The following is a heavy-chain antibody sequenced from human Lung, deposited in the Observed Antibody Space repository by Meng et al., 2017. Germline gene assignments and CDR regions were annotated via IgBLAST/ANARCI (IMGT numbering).Heavy chain of an antibody. CDR3: ARETLRELGLFHY. V-gene: IGHV4-4*02. J-gene: IGHJ4*02. D-gene: IGHD1-7*01. Sequence: QLQEPGPSPVPPSGPLSLPCAVSGDFITRTQWWSWLRQTPGKGLEWIGEISHSGSTVYRPSLQGRVSISLDKSNNEFALKLTSVTAADTAVYYCARETLRELGLFHYWGQGILVTVSS. CDR2: ISHSGST. CDR1: GDFITRTQW.